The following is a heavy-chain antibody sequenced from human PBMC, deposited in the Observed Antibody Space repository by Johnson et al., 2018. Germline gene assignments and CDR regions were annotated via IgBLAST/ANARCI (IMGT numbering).Heavy chain of an antibody. CDR2: ISWNSGSI. CDR3: ARDAGTVVSGYFQH. D-gene: IGHD1-1*01. Sequence: EVQLVESGGGLVQXGRSLRLSCAASGFTFDDYAMHWVRQAPGKGLEWVSGISWNSGSIGYADSVKGRFTISRDNAKNSLYLQMNSLRAEDTAVYYCARDAGTVVSGYFQHWGQGTLVTVSS. J-gene: IGHJ1*01. CDR1: GFTFDDYA. V-gene: IGHV3-9*01.